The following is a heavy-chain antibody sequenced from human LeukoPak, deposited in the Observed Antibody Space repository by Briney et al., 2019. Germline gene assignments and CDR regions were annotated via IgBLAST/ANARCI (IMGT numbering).Heavy chain of an antibody. Sequence: ASVTVSFTASGYTFTSYYIHWVRQAPGQGLEWMGIINPSGGSTTYAQKFQGRVAMTRDTSTSRVYMEVSSLRSEDTAVYYCARTYSSSDEFDYWGQGTLVTVSS. CDR1: GYTFTSYY. D-gene: IGHD6-13*01. CDR3: ARTYSSSDEFDY. CDR2: INPSGGST. J-gene: IGHJ4*02. V-gene: IGHV1-46*01.